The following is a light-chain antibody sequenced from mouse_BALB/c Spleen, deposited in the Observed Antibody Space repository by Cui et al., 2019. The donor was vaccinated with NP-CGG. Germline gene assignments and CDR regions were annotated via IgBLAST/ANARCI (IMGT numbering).Light chain of an antibody. CDR3: ALWYSNHWV. J-gene: IGLJ1*01. CDR1: TGAVTTSNY. CDR2: DTD. V-gene: IGLV1*01. Sequence: QAVLPQESALTTSPAETVTPTCRSSTGAVTTSNYANWIQEKPDHLFTGLIGDTDNRAPGVTARFSGSLIGDKAALTITGAQTEDEAIYFCALWYSNHWVFGGGTKLTVL.